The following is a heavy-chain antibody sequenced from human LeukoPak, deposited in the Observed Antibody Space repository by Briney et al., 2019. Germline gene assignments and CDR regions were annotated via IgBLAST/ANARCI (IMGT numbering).Heavy chain of an antibody. V-gene: IGHV3-21*01. Sequence: GGSLRLSCAASGFTFSSYSMNWVRQAPGKGLEWVSSISSSSSYIYYADSVKGRFTISRDNAKNSLYLQMNSLRAEDTAVYYCARTDYDFWSGRFDPWGQGILVTVSS. CDR2: ISSSSSYI. CDR1: GFTFSSYS. CDR3: ARTDYDFWSGRFDP. J-gene: IGHJ5*02. D-gene: IGHD3-3*01.